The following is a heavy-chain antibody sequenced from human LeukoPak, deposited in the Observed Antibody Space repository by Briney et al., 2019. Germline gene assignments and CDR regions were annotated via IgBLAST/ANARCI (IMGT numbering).Heavy chain of an antibody. CDR3: ARAQVRVWAGTGTVSLCDAFDI. J-gene: IGHJ3*02. D-gene: IGHD1/OR15-1a*01. Sequence: GRSLRLSXAASGFTFDDYAMHWVRQAPGKGLEWVSGISWNSGSIGYADSVKGRFTISRDNAKNSLYLQMNSLRAEDTALYYCARAQVRVWAGTGTVSLCDAFDIWGQGTMVTVSS. CDR2: ISWNSGSI. V-gene: IGHV3-9*01. CDR1: GFTFDDYA.